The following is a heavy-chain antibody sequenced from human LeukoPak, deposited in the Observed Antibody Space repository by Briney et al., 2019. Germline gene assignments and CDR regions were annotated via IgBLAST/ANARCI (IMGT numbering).Heavy chain of an antibody. V-gene: IGHV4-59*01. Sequence: PSETLSLTCTVSGGSISSYYWSWIRQPPGKGLEWIGYIYYSGSTNYNPSLKSRVTISVDTSKNQFSLKLSSVTAADTAVYYCAREDYGGVDSWGQGTLVTVSS. CDR3: AREDYGGVDS. J-gene: IGHJ4*02. CDR1: GGSISSYY. D-gene: IGHD4-23*01. CDR2: IYYSGST.